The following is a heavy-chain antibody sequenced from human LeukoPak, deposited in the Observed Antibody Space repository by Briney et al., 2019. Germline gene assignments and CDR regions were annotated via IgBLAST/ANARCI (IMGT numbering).Heavy chain of an antibody. J-gene: IGHJ4*02. CDR3: AKQVGNSAYYTLDY. Sequence: PGGSLRLSCATSGFTFSSYAMSWVRQAPGKGLEWVSTISDDGDSTYHADSVKGRFTISRDNSKNTLYLQMNSLRAEDTAVYYCAKQVGNSAYYTLDYWGQGTLVTVPS. CDR1: GFTFSSYA. V-gene: IGHV3-23*01. CDR2: ISDDGDST. D-gene: IGHD3-3*01.